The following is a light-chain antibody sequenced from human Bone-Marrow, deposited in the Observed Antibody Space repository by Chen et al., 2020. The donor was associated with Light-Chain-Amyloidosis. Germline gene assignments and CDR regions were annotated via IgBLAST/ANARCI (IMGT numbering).Light chain of an antibody. CDR1: SSDIGGYDY. CDR2: DVN. CDR3: CAYAGTYTWL. Sequence: QSALTQPPSVSGSPGQSVTISCTGTSSDIGGYDYVSWYQQYPGTAPKLIIYDVNKPPSGGPDRFSASKSANTASLTISGLQADDEAEYHCCAYAGTYTWLFGGGTRLTVL. J-gene: IGLJ3*02. V-gene: IGLV2-11*01.